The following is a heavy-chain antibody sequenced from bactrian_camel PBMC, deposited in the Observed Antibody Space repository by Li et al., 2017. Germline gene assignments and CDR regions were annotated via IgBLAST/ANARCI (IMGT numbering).Heavy chain of an antibody. J-gene: IGHJ4*01. CDR3: AASDQYCNDGNCLLRCFHGYEDNT. D-gene: IGHD1*01. Sequence: VQLVESGGGLVQPGESLRISCTASGFTISSDAMGWVRQAPGKGLEWVSYIYSGDGSTYYAPSVKGRFTISRDNAKKTLYLEMNSLKPEDTAKYYCAASDQYCNDGNCLLRCFHGYEDNTWGQGTQVTVS. CDR1: GFTISSDA. CDR2: IYSGDGST. V-gene: IGHV3S31*01.